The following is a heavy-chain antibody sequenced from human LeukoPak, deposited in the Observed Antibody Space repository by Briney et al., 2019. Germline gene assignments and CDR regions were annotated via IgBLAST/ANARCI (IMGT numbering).Heavy chain of an antibody. CDR2: ITTYNGNT. V-gene: IGHV1-18*01. J-gene: IGHJ6*02. Sequence: GASVKVSCKTSGYTFTNYAITWVRQAPGQGLEWMGWITTYNGNTNYARNLQGRVTMTTETSTSTAYMELRSLRSDDTAVYYCATDLSGYNIAAAGPTYYYYGMDVWGQGTTVTVSS. D-gene: IGHD6-13*01. CDR3: ATDLSGYNIAAAGPTYYYYGMDV. CDR1: GYTFTNYA.